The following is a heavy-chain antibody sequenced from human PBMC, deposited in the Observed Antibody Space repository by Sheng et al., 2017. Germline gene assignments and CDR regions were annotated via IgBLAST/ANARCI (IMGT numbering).Heavy chain of an antibody. CDR1: GFILSSYA. CDR2: ISGSGVIT. J-gene: IGHJ4*02. Sequence: EVQLVESGGGLVQPGGSLRLSCAASGFILSSYAMSWVRQAPGKGLEWVSAISGSGVITYYADSVKGRFTISRDNSKNTLYLQMNSLRVEDTAVYYCAKDFSGYDYGADYWGQGTLVTVSS. V-gene: IGHV3-23*04. CDR3: AKDFSGYDYGADY. D-gene: IGHD5-12*01.